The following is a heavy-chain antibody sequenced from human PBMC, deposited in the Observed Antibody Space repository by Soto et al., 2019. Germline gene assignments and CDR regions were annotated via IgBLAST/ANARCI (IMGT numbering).Heavy chain of an antibody. CDR2: IYYSGST. J-gene: IGHJ5*02. CDR1: GGSISSYY. Sequence: SETLSLTCTVSGGSISSYYWSWIRQPPGKGLEWIGYIYYSGSTNYNPSLKSRVTISVDTSKNQFSLKLSSVTAADTAVYYCARGSVVVLTGYYLPYNWFDPWGQGTLVTVSS. CDR3: ARGSVVVLTGYYLPYNWFDP. V-gene: IGHV4-59*01. D-gene: IGHD3-9*01.